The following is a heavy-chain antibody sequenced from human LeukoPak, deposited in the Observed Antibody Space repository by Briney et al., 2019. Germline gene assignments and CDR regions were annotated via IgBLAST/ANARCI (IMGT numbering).Heavy chain of an antibody. J-gene: IGHJ4*02. CDR1: GGSISSGGYY. V-gene: IGHV3-74*01. Sequence: ETLSLTCTVSGGSISSGGYYWSWIRQPPGKGLEWLSRINNDGVSTSYADSVKGRFTISRDNAKNTLYLRMNSLRAEDTAIYYCARKPLSGGYGGTIDYWGQGTLVTVSS. CDR3: ARKPLSGGYGGTIDY. D-gene: IGHD5-12*01. CDR2: INNDGVST.